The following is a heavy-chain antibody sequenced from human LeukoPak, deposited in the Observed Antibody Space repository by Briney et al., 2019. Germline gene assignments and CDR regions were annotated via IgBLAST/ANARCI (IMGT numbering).Heavy chain of an antibody. V-gene: IGHV3-7*01. CDR2: IKQDGSEK. D-gene: IGHD4-17*01. J-gene: IGHJ4*02. CDR1: GFTFSSYA. CDR3: ARSYGAYAGCLDL. Sequence: PGGSLRLSCAASGFTFSSYAMHWVRQAPGKGMEWVANIKQDGSEKYYVDSVKGRFTISRDNAKNSLYLQMNSLRAEDTAVYYCARSYGAYAGCLDLWGQGTLVTVSS.